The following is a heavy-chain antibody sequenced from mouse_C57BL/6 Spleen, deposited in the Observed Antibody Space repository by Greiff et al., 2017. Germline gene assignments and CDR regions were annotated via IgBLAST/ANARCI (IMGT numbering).Heavy chain of an antibody. CDR3: ARGVLRHTMDY. CDR1: GFTFSDYG. Sequence: EVKVVESGGGLVKPGGSLKLSCAASGFTFSDYGMHWVRQAPEKGLEWVAYISSGSGTIYYADTVQGRFTISRDNAKNTLFLQMTRLRSEDTAMYYCARGVLRHTMDYWGQGTSVTVSS. CDR2: ISSGSGTI. V-gene: IGHV5-17*01. J-gene: IGHJ4*01. D-gene: IGHD1-2*01.